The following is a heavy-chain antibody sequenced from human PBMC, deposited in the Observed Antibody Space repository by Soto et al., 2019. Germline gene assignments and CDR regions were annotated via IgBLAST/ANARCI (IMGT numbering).Heavy chain of an antibody. J-gene: IGHJ4*02. V-gene: IGHV4-31*03. CDR3: ARQRRIPKFSHLDY. CDR1: GGSISSGGYY. Sequence: QVQLQESGPGLVKPSQTLSLTCTVSGGSISSGGYYWSWLRQHPGKGLEWIGYIYYSGSTYYNPSLKSRVTISVDTSKNQFSLKLSSVTAADTAVYYCARQRRIPKFSHLDYCCQGTLVTVSS. D-gene: IGHD1-1*01. CDR2: IYYSGST.